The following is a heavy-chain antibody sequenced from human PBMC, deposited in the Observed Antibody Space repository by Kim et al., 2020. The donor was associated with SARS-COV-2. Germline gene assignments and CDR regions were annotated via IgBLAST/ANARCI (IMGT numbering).Heavy chain of an antibody. V-gene: IGHV2-5*02. CDR2: IYWDDDK. D-gene: IGHD2-21*02. Sequence: SGPTLVKPTQTLTLTCTFSGFSLSTSGVGVGWIRQPPGKALEWLALIYWDDDKCYSPSLKSRLTITKDTSKNQVVLTMTNMDPVDTATYYCAHRPDPYCGGDCYSGAFDIWGQGTMVTVSS. J-gene: IGHJ3*02. CDR3: AHRPDPYCGGDCYSGAFDI. CDR1: GFSLSTSGVG.